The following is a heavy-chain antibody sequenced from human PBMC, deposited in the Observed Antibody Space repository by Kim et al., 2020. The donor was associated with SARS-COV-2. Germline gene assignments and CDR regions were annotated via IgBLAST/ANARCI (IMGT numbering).Heavy chain of an antibody. CDR1: GFTFSSYA. J-gene: IGHJ6*02. D-gene: IGHD6-25*01. CDR3: AKIQAEGPRSYYYYGMDV. Sequence: GGSLRLSCAASGFTFSSYAMSWVRQAPGKGLEWVSAISGSGGGTYYADSVKGRFTISRDNSKNTLYLLMNSLRAEDTAVYYCAKIQAEGPRSYYYYGMDVWGQGTTVTVSS. CDR2: ISGSGGGT. V-gene: IGHV3-23*01.